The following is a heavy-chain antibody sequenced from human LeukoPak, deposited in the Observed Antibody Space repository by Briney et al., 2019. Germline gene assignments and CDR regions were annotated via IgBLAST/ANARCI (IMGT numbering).Heavy chain of an antibody. Sequence: GESLQISCKGSGYSFTSYWIGWVRQMPGKGLEWMGIIYPGDSDTRYSPSFQGQVTISADKSISTAYLQWSSLKASDTAMYYCARIAITIFGVVIRSGAFDIWGQGTMVTVSS. CDR3: ARIAITIFGVVIRSGAFDI. V-gene: IGHV5-51*01. D-gene: IGHD3-3*01. CDR2: IYPGDSDT. CDR1: GYSFTSYW. J-gene: IGHJ3*02.